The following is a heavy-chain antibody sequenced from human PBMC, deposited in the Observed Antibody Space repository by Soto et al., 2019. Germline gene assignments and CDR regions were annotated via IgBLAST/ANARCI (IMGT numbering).Heavy chain of an antibody. V-gene: IGHV3-23*01. D-gene: IGHD4-17*01. J-gene: IGHJ6*03. CDR2: ISGSGSST. CDR3: VRRNGDGDYAYYYYYYMDV. CDR1: GFTFSNYA. Sequence: EVQLLESGGGLIQPGGSLRLSCAASGFTFSNYAMNWVRQAPGKGLEWVSVISGSGSSTYYADSVKGRFTIARDNSKNTLYLQMSSLRAEDTAVYYCVRRNGDGDYAYYYYYYMDVWGKGTTVTVSS.